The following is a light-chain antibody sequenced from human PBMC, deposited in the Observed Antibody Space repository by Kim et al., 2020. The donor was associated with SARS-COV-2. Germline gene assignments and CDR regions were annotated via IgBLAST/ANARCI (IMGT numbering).Light chain of an antibody. CDR1: QSVSSSY. CDR3: QQYGNSPRT. V-gene: IGKV3-20*01. CDR2: GAS. J-gene: IGKJ1*01. Sequence: SPGERATRSCRASQSVSSSYVAWYQQKPGQAPRLLIYGASSRATGIPDRFSGSGSGTDFTLTISRLEPEDFAVYYCQQYGNSPRTFGQGTKVDIK.